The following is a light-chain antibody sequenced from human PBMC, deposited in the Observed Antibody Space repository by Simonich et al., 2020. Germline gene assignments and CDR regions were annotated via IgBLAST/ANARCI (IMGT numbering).Light chain of an antibody. CDR3: QQYYSTPYT. Sequence: DIVMTQSPDSLAVSLGERATINCKSSQRVLSSSNNKNDLAWYQQKPGQPPKLLIYWASTRESGVPNRFSGSGSGTDVTLTISSLQAEDVAVYYCQQYYSTPYTFGQGTKLEIK. V-gene: IGKV4-1*01. CDR2: WAS. J-gene: IGKJ2*01. CDR1: QRVLSSSNNKND.